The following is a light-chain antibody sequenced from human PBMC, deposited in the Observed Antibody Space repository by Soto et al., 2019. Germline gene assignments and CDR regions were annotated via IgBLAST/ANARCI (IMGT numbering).Light chain of an antibody. J-gene: IGKJ1*01. Sequence: EIFLTQSPDTLSLSPGERATLSCRATQSVTNYIAWYQRRPGQAPRLLIYDASNRASGVPAKFSGSGSGTDFTLTISDLEPADFGLYYCQQRLNWPPNFGQGTKVDIK. CDR3: QQRLNWPPN. V-gene: IGKV3-11*01. CDR2: DAS. CDR1: QSVTNY.